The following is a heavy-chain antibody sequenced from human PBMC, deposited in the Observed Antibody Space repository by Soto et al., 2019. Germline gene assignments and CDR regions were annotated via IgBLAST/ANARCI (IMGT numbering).Heavy chain of an antibody. Sequence: EVQLVESGGGLVQPGGSLRLSCAASGFTFSNYWMNWVRQAPGKGLEWVANIKPDGSEKAYGDSVKGRFTISRDNAKNSLYLQMNSLRAADTAVYYCARLSRTRSPDYWGRGTLVTVSS. CDR2: IKPDGSEK. J-gene: IGHJ4*02. CDR1: GFTFSNYW. CDR3: ARLSRTRSPDY. V-gene: IGHV3-7*01.